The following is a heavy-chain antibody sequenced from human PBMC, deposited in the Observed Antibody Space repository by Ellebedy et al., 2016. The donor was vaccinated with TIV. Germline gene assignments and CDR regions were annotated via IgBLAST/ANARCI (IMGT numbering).Heavy chain of an antibody. CDR2: ISAYNGNT. V-gene: IGHV1-18*01. CDR1: GYTFTSYG. D-gene: IGHD3-9*01. J-gene: IGHJ4*02. Sequence: ASVKVSCXASGYTFTSYGISWVRQAPGQGLEWMGWISAYNGNTNYAQKLQGRVTMTTDTSTSTAYMELRSLRSDDTAVYYCARGGRYFDWFSMPPDYWGQGTLVTVSS. CDR3: ARGGRYFDWFSMPPDY.